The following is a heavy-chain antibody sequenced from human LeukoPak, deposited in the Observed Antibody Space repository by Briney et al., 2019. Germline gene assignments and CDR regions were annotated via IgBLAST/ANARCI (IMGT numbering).Heavy chain of an antibody. CDR3: ARAGELRYMDV. J-gene: IGHJ6*03. D-gene: IGHD3-16*01. CDR2: INQDGSEK. Sequence: GGSLRLSCVGSGFTCSYWMSWVRQAPGKGLEWVANINQDGSEKYDVDSAKGRFTISRDNAKNSLYLQMNSLRVEDTAMYYCARAGELRYMDVWGKGTAVTVSS. CDR1: GFTCSYW. V-gene: IGHV3-7*01.